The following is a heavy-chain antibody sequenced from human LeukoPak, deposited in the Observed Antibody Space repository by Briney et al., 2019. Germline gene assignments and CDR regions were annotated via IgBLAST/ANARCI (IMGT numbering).Heavy chain of an antibody. D-gene: IGHD2-15*01. Sequence: PGGSLRLSCAASGFTFSSYGMHWVRQAPGKGLEWVAFIRYDGSNKYYADSVKGRFTISRDNSKNTLYLQMNSLRAEDTAVYYCAKLVQRYCSGGSCYASYFDYWGQGTLVTVSS. CDR1: GFTFSSYG. V-gene: IGHV3-30*02. CDR2: IRYDGSNK. CDR3: AKLVQRYCSGGSCYASYFDY. J-gene: IGHJ4*02.